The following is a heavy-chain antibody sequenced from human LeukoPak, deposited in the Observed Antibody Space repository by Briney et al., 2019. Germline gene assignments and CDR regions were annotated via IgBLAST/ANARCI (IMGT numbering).Heavy chain of an antibody. J-gene: IGHJ4*02. D-gene: IGHD4-17*01. CDR1: GFTVSSNY. CDR3: ARVSAGD. CDR2: IYSGGST. Sequence: GGSLRLSCAASGFTVSSNYMSWVRQAQGKGLEWVSIIYSGGSTYYADSVKGRFTISRDNSKNTVYLQMNSLRAEDTAVYYCARVSAGDWGQGTLVTVSS. V-gene: IGHV3-66*02.